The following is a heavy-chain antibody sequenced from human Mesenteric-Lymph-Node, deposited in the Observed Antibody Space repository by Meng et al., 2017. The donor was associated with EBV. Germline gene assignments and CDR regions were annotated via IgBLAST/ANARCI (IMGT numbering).Heavy chain of an antibody. V-gene: IGHV1-69*01. CDR1: GYSFTEYA. CDR2: VIPIFGTA. Sequence: FGAEVRKLGATVKVFCKTYGYSFTEYAMHWVRQAPGQGLEWMGGVIPIFGTAKYAQKFQGRVTITADESTSTVYMEVRSLRSDDTAVYYCARDYDSSGYSFYYWGQGTLVTVSS. D-gene: IGHD3-22*01. CDR3: ARDYDSSGYSFYY. J-gene: IGHJ4*02.